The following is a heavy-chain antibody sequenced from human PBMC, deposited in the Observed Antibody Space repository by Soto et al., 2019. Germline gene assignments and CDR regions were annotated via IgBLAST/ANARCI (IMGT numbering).Heavy chain of an antibody. CDR1: GGSISSYY. V-gene: IGHV4-59*01. Sequence: ETLSLTCTVSGGSISSYYWSWIRQPPGKGLEWIGYIYYSGSTNYNPSLKSRVTISVDTSKNQFSLKLSSVTAADTAVYYCARGASASFLFGVVTLNWFDPWGQGTLVTVSS. J-gene: IGHJ5*02. CDR2: IYYSGST. CDR3: ARGASASFLFGVVTLNWFDP. D-gene: IGHD3-3*01.